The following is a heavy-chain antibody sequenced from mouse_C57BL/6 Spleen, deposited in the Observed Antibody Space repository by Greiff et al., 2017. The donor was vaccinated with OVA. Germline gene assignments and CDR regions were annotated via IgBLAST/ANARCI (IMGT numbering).Heavy chain of an antibody. J-gene: IGHJ1*03. CDR1: GFNFTGYY. CDR2: IDPEDGAT. Sequence: EVQLQQSGAELVKPGASVKLSCTASGFNFTGYYMHWVKQRPEQGLEWIGRIDPEDGATKYAPKFQGKATITADTSSNTPYLQLSSLTSEDTAVYYCARCGGNGYFDVWGTGTTVTVAS. CDR3: ARCGGNGYFDV. V-gene: IGHV14-2*01.